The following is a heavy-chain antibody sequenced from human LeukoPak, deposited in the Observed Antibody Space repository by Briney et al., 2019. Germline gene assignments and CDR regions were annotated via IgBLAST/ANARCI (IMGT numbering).Heavy chain of an antibody. CDR1: GFTFSSYS. CDR3: ATMITFGGVIVPTFDY. J-gene: IGHJ4*02. V-gene: IGHV3-21*01. Sequence: GGSLRLSCAASGFTFSSYSMNWVRQAPGKGLEWVSSISSSSSYIYYADSVKGRFTISRDNAKNSLYLQMNSLRAEDTAVYYCATMITFGGVIVPTFDYWGQGTLVTVSS. D-gene: IGHD3-16*02. CDR2: ISSSSSYI.